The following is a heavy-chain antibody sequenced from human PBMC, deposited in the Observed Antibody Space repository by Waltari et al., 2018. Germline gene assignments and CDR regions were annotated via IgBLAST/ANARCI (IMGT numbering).Heavy chain of an antibody. CDR2: INPGTGTT. Sequence: EVVLVQSGGGLVQPGGSLRLSCSASGFTLSNYWMYWVRQTPGKGLIWVSRINPGTGTTNYEESVRGRFTISGDNAKNTLFLQMDSLRDEDTAIYYCVRGSNGWPGMDIWGQGTTVTVSS. CDR3: VRGSNGWPGMDI. J-gene: IGHJ6*02. V-gene: IGHV3-74*01. D-gene: IGHD6-19*01. CDR1: GFTLSNYW.